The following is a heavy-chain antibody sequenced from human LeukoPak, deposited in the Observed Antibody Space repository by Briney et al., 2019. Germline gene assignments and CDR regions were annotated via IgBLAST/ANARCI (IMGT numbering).Heavy chain of an antibody. D-gene: IGHD6-19*01. J-gene: IGHJ4*02. CDR2: ISSSNSYI. Sequence: PGGSLRLSCAASGFTFGSYNMNWVRQAPGKALEWVSSISSSNSYIYNADSVKGRFTISRDNAKNSLYLQMNSLRAEDTAVYYCARDQGLLVVAGRFGYWGQGTLVTVSS. V-gene: IGHV3-21*01. CDR3: ARDQGLLVVAGRFGY. CDR1: GFTFGSYN.